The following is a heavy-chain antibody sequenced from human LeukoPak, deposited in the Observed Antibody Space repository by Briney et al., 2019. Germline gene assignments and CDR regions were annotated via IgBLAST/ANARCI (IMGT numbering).Heavy chain of an antibody. CDR1: GFSFSTYG. CDR2: ISSNGVST. V-gene: IGHV3-64D*06. Sequence: GGSLRLSCSASGFSFSTYGMHWVRQAPGKGLEYVSAISSNGVSTYYVDSVQGRFTISRDNSKNTTYLQMSSLRAEDTAVYYCVRGYSDGGGSYWWGQGTLVTVSS. D-gene: IGHD3-22*01. J-gene: IGHJ4*02. CDR3: VRGYSDGGGSYW.